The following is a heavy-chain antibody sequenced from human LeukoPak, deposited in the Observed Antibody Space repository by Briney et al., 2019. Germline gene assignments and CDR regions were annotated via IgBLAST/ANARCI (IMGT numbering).Heavy chain of an antibody. CDR1: GGSISSYY. CDR3: ARTRGGYGDYTFDS. D-gene: IGHD4-17*01. V-gene: IGHV4-4*07. CDR2: IYTSGST. Sequence: PSETLSPTCTVSGGSISSYYWSWIRQPAGKGLEWIGRIYTSGSTNYNPSLKSRVTMSVDTSKNQFSLKLNSVAAADTAVYYCARTRGGYGDYTFDSWGQGTLVTVSS. J-gene: IGHJ4*02.